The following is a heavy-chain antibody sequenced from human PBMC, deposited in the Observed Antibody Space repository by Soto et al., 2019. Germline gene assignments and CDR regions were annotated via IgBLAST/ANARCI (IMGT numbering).Heavy chain of an antibody. V-gene: IGHV1-18*01. CDR1: GYRVISSG. CDR2: ISANNGNT. J-gene: IGHJ4*02. D-gene: IGHD5-18*01. CDR3: PRTDTSIVTFY. Sequence: ASGRVACESSGYRVISSGMGGAGQAPGQGLEWLGWISANNGNTKYAQSFQGRVSMSTDASTNTAYMELRSLTSDDTSVYYCPRTDTSIVTFYWGQATLVTVSS.